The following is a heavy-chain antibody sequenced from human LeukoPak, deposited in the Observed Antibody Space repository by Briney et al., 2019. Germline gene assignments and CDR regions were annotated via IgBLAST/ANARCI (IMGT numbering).Heavy chain of an antibody. Sequence: ASVKVSCKTSGYTFTDYYMHWVRRAPGQGLEWMGRINLRSGGTNYAQKFQGRVTVTRDTSISTVYMELSRLRSDDTAVYYCRMVTTGDYWGQGTLVTVSS. J-gene: IGHJ4*02. CDR1: GYTFTDYY. CDR3: RMVTTGDY. V-gene: IGHV1-2*06. CDR2: INLRSGGT. D-gene: IGHD4-23*01.